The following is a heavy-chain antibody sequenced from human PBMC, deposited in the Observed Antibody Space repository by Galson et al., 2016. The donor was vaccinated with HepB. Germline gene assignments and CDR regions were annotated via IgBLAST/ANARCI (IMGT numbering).Heavy chain of an antibody. CDR1: GFTFRSYG. CDR2: IWYDGSHK. D-gene: IGHD3-10*01. V-gene: IGHV3-33*01. Sequence: SLRLPCAASGFTFRSYGMHWVRQVPGKGLEWVAVIWYDGSHKFYVDSVKGRFTISRDNSKNTLFLQMNSLRAEDTAVYYCARNYHYGSGSYIPYFWGQGTRVTVST. J-gene: IGHJ3*01. CDR3: ARNYHYGSGSYIPYF.